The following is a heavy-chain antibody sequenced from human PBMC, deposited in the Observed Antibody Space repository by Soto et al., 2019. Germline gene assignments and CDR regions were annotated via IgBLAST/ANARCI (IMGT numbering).Heavy chain of an antibody. J-gene: IGHJ6*02. V-gene: IGHV1-69*01. Sequence: QVQLVQSGAEVKKPGSSVKVSCKASGGTFSSYAISWVRQAPGQGLEWMGGIIPIFGTANYAQKFQGRVTITADGSTRTVYLELSSLIFVDTAVYYCAWDLEIVVVPADIRSNYCLYGMDVWGQGTTFTVSS. CDR2: IIPIFGTA. CDR1: GGTFSSYA. CDR3: AWDLEIVVVPADIRSNYCLYGMDV. D-gene: IGHD2-2*01.